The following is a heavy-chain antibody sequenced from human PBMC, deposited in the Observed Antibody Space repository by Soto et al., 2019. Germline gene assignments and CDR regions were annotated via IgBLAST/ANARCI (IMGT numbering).Heavy chain of an antibody. CDR1: GGTFSSYA. CDR2: IIPIFGTA. Sequence: GASVKVSCKASGGTFSSYAISWVRQAPGQGLEWMGGIIPIFGTANYAQKFQGRVTITVDESTSTAYMELSSLRSEDTAVYYCARVCSSTSCYEFDPWGQGTLVTVSS. J-gene: IGHJ5*02. CDR3: ARVCSSTSCYEFDP. V-gene: IGHV1-69*13. D-gene: IGHD2-2*01.